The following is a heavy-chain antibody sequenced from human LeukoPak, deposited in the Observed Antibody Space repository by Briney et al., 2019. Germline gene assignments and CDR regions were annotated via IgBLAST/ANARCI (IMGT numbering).Heavy chain of an antibody. V-gene: IGHV4-34*01. CDR2: INHSGST. CDR3: ARMRSKGLLRYFDWLLEKAPFDY. Sequence: SETLSLTCAVYGGSFSGYYWSWIRQPPGKGLEWIGEINHSGSTNYNPSLKSRVTISVDTSKNQFSLKLSSVTAADTAVYYCARMRSKGLLRYFDWLLEKAPFDYWGQGTLVTVSS. J-gene: IGHJ4*02. D-gene: IGHD3-9*01. CDR1: GGSFSGYY.